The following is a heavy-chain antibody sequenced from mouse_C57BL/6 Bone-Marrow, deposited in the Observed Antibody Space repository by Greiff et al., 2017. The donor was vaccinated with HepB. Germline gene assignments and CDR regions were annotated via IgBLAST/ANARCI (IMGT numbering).Heavy chain of an antibody. CDR3: SRNRWLLAWFAY. D-gene: IGHD2-3*01. CDR1: GFNIKDYY. Sequence: QSEKELVKPGATIKMSCTASGFNIKDYYMHWVKQRTEQGLEWIGRIDPEDGETKYDPKFQGKATITADTYSNTAYLQLSSLTSEDTAVYYCSRNRWLLAWFAYWGQGTLVTVSA. CDR2: IDPEDGET. V-gene: IGHV14-2*01. J-gene: IGHJ3*01.